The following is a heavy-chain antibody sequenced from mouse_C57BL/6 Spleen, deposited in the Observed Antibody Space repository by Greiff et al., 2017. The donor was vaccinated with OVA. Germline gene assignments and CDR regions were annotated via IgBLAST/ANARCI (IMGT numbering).Heavy chain of an antibody. J-gene: IGHJ4*01. CDR3: AYGTTVVATRYAMDY. CDR1: GYTFTSYT. V-gene: IGHV1-4*01. Sequence: VQLQQSGAELARPGASVTMSCKASGYTFTSYTMHWVKQRPGQGLEWIGYINPSSGYTKYNQKFKDKATLTADKSSSTAYMQLSSLTSEDSAVYYCAYGTTVVATRYAMDYWGQGTSVTVSS. CDR2: INPSSGYT. D-gene: IGHD1-1*01.